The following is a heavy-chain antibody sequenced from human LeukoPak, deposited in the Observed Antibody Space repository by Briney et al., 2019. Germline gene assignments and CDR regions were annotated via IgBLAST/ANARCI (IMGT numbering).Heavy chain of an antibody. CDR1: GFTFSAYN. CDR2: ISGSGSTM. CDR3: AREEWEFDY. V-gene: IGHV3-48*04. D-gene: IGHD1-26*01. Sequence: AGGSLRLSCAASGFTFSAYNMNWVRQAPGKGLEWVSYISGSGSTMYYADSVKGRFTISRGNAKNSLYLQMNSLRAEDTAVYYCAREEWEFDYWGQGTLVTVSS. J-gene: IGHJ4*02.